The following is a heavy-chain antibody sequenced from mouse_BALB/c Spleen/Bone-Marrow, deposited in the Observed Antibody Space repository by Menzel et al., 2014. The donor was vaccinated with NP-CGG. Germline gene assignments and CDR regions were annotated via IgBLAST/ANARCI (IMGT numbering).Heavy chain of an antibody. J-gene: IGHJ1*01. D-gene: IGHD2-14*01. CDR1: GFNIKDYY. CDR3: NRYDWYFDV. Sequence: EVKLVESGAELVRSGASVKLSCTASGFNIKDYYMHWVKQRPEQGLEWIGWIDPENGDTEYALKFQGKATMTADTSSNTAYLQLSSLTSEDTAVYYCNRYDWYFDVWGAGTTVTVSS. CDR2: IDPENGDT. V-gene: IGHV14-4*02.